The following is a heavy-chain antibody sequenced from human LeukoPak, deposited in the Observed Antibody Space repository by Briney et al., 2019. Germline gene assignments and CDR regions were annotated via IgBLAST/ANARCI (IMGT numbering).Heavy chain of an antibody. CDR3: ARDQSRDGYNYPGRYYYYYMDV. D-gene: IGHD5-24*01. J-gene: IGHJ6*03. CDR2: INPSGGST. Sequence: GASVKVSCKASGYTFTSYYMHWVRQAPGQGLAWMGIINPSGGSTSYAQKFQGRVTMTRDMSTSTVYMELSSLRSEDTAVYYCARDQSRDGYNYPGRYYYYYMDVWGKGTTVTVSS. V-gene: IGHV1-46*01. CDR1: GYTFTSYY.